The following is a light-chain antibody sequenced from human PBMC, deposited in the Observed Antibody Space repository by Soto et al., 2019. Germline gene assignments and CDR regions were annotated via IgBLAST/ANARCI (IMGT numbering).Light chain of an antibody. CDR3: SSYTTSGTYV. CDR2: DVS. Sequence: QSALTQPASVSGSPGQSITISCTGTSSDVGGYNYVSWYQQHPGKAPKLMIYDVSNRPSGVSNRFSGSKSGNAASLTISGVQAEDEADYYCSSYTTSGTYVFGTGTKVTVL. V-gene: IGLV2-14*01. J-gene: IGLJ1*01. CDR1: SSDVGGYNY.